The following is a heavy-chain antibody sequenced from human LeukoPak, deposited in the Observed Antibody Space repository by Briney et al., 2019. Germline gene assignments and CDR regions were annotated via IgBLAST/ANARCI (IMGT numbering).Heavy chain of an antibody. V-gene: IGHV1-69*06. J-gene: IGHJ4*02. CDR2: IIPIFGTA. Sequence: ASVKVSCKASGGTFISYAISWVRQAPGQGLEWMGGIIPIFGTANYAQKFQGRVTITADKTTSTAYMELSSLRSEDTAVYYCARYYYGSGGSLGYFDYWGQGTLVTVSS. CDR3: ARYYYGSGGSLGYFDY. D-gene: IGHD3-10*01. CDR1: GGTFISYA.